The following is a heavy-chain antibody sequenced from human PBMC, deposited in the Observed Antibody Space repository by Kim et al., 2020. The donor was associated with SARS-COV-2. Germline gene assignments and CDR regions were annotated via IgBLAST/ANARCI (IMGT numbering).Heavy chain of an antibody. CDR1: GGSISSYY. Sequence: SETLSLTCTVSGGSISSYYWSWIRQPAGKGLEWIGRIYTSGSTNYNPSLKSRVTMSVDTSKNQFSLKLSSVTAADTAVYYCARDLYCSSTSCYTVVGGDYWGQGTLVTVSS. CDR3: ARDLYCSSTSCYTVVGGDY. J-gene: IGHJ4*02. V-gene: IGHV4-4*07. D-gene: IGHD2-2*02. CDR2: IYTSGST.